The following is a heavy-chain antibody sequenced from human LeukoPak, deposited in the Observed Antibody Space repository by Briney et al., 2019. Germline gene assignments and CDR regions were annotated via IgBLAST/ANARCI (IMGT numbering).Heavy chain of an antibody. CDR2: ISGSGGST. Sequence: GGSLRLSCAASGFTYSSYAMSWVLQAPGKELEWVSVISGSGGSTYYADAVKGRVTISRDNSKNTLYLQMNSLRAEDTAVYYCAKDRRKCSSTSCYIDAFDIWGQGTMVTVSS. V-gene: IGHV3-23*01. CDR3: AKDRRKCSSTSCYIDAFDI. J-gene: IGHJ3*02. CDR1: GFTYSSYA. D-gene: IGHD2-2*02.